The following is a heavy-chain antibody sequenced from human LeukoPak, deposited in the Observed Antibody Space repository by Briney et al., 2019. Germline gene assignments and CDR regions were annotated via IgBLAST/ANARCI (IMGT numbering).Heavy chain of an antibody. CDR2: IIPIFHTA. D-gene: IGHD5-24*01. J-gene: IGHJ6*03. V-gene: IGHV1-69*05. CDR1: GGTFSSHG. CDR3: ASRIPPARDGYNYRDYYYYYYMDV. Sequence: SVKVSCKASGGTFSSHGISWVRQAPGQGLEWMGGIIPIFHTATYAHNFEDRITIPTVESTSTAYMELSSLRSEDTAVYYCASRIPPARDGYNYRDYYYYYYMDVWGKGTTVTVSS.